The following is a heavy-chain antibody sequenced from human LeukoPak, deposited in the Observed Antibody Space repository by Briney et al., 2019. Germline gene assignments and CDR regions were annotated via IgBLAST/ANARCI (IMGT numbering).Heavy chain of an antibody. CDR2: ISSSGSTI. J-gene: IGHJ4*02. Sequence: GGSLRLSCAASGFTFSSYEMNWVRQAPGKGLEWVSYISSSGSTIYYADSVKGRFTISRDNAKNSLYLQMNSLRAEDTAVYYCARVLLGTIFAYFVYWGQGTLVTVSS. CDR1: GFTFSSYE. D-gene: IGHD3-3*01. V-gene: IGHV3-48*03. CDR3: ARVLLGTIFAYFVY.